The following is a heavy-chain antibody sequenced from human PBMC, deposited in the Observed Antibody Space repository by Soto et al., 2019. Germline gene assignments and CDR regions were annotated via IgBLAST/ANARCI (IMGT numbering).Heavy chain of an antibody. D-gene: IGHD3-22*01. J-gene: IGHJ4*02. CDR1: GFTFSSYA. V-gene: IGHV3-23*01. Sequence: EVQLLESGGGLVQPGGSLRLSCAASGFTFSSYAMSWVRQAPGKGLEWVSAISGSGGSTYYADSVKGRFTISRDNSKNTLYRQMSSLRAEDTAVYYCAKGGPYYYDSSGYYDYWGQGTLVTVSS. CDR2: ISGSGGST. CDR3: AKGGPYYYDSSGYYDY.